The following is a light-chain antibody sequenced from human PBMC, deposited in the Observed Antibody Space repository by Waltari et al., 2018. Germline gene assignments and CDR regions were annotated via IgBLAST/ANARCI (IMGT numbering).Light chain of an antibody. CDR1: TSTLGNND. V-gene: IGLV1-47*01. J-gene: IGLJ2*01. CDR3: ASWDGALTGVV. Sequence: QSVLTQPPSASVAPGQWVTISCSGSTSTLGNNDVYWYQKLPGTPPKLLVSMNDRRPSGVPDRYSGSKSGTSASLAISGLRSEDEADYYCASWDGALTGVVFGGGTRLTVL. CDR2: MND.